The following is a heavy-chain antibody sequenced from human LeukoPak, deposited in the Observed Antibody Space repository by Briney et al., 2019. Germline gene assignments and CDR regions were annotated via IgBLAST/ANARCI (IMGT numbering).Heavy chain of an antibody. V-gene: IGHV3-48*03. CDR2: ISSNGKTI. J-gene: IGHJ4*02. D-gene: IGHD5-12*01. CDR1: GFAFSGRE. Sequence: GGSLRLSCSASGFAFSGREMAWVRQAPGKGLEWVSYISSNGKTILHADSVKGRITISRDDAKKSLYLQLGGLRVEDSAFYYCVRASYTGFDLHFDQWGQGTLVTVSS. CDR3: VRASYTGFDLHFDQ.